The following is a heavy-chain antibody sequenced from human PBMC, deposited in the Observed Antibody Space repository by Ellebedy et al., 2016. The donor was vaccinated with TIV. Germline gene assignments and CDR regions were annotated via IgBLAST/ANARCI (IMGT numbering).Heavy chain of an antibody. CDR1: GFTFSSYG. V-gene: IGHV3-33*01. CDR2: FYYDGSEK. Sequence: GESLKISCAASGFTFSSYGLHWVRQAPGKGLEWVAGFYYDGSEKYDGDSVKGRFTISRDKSKNTLYLQMNSLRVEDTAVYYCARMYMTYNFDHWGQGTLVTVSS. J-gene: IGHJ4*02. D-gene: IGHD1-1*01. CDR3: ARMYMTYNFDH.